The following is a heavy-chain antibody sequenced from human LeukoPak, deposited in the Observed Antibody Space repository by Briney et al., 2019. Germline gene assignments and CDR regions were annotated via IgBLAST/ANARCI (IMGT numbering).Heavy chain of an antibody. CDR2: IYYSGST. CDR1: GGSIGSYY. V-gene: IGHV4-59*01. CDR3: ARTLRGYSYGPFDY. D-gene: IGHD5-18*01. J-gene: IGHJ4*02. Sequence: SETLSLTCTVSGGSIGSYYWGWIRQPPGKGLEWIGYIYYSGSTNYNPSLKSRVTISVDTPKNQFSLKLSSVTAADTAVYYCARTLRGYSYGPFDYWGQGTLVTVSS.